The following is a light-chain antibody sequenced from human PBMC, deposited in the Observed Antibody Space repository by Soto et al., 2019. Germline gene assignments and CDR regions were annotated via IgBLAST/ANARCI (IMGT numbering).Light chain of an antibody. Sequence: EIVGTPSPRTLSSSPCERATLYCRASSSVRRSYLAWYQYEPGQCPRLRICGASSRATGSPDRFSGSGSGTDFTLTISRLEPEDVAVYYCQQFARYPLPFGGGAKVDI. V-gene: IGKV3-20*01. J-gene: IGKJ4*01. CDR2: GAS. CDR1: SSVRRSY. CDR3: QQFARYPLP.